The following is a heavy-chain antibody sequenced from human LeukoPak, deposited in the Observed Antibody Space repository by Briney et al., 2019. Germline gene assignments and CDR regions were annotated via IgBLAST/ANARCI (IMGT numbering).Heavy chain of an antibody. CDR3: ARGHQLNDYYMDV. CDR2: MNLHNGNT. J-gene: IGHJ6*03. CDR1: GYSFTSYD. D-gene: IGHD2-2*01. V-gene: IGHV1-8*01. Sequence: ASVKVSCKASGYSFTSYDMNWVRQASGQGLEWMGWMNLHNGNTGYSQRFQGRVTMTRNTSLSTAYLVLSSLRTEDTAVYYCARGHQLNDYYMDVWGKGTTVTVSS.